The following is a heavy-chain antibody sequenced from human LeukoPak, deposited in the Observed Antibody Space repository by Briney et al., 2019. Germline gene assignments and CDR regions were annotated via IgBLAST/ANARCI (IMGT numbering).Heavy chain of an antibody. CDR1: GFTFSSYS. Sequence: PGGSLRLSCAASGFTFSSYSMNWVRQAPGKGLEWVSSISSSSSYIYYADSVKGRFIISRDNAKNSLYLQMNSLRAEDTAVYYCASDYDSSGYSYDAFDIWGQGTMVTVSS. D-gene: IGHD3-22*01. CDR2: ISSSSSYI. CDR3: ASDYDSSGYSYDAFDI. V-gene: IGHV3-21*01. J-gene: IGHJ3*02.